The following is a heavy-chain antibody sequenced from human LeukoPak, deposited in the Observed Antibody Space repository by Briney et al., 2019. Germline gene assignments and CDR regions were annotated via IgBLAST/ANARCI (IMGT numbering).Heavy chain of an antibody. Sequence: ASVKASCKASGYTFTSYDINWVRQATGQGLEWMGWMNPNSGNTGYAQKFQGRVTMTRNTSISTACMELSSLRSEDTAVYYCARGDRVFDWSSLPNTWGQGTLVTVSS. D-gene: IGHD3-9*01. CDR2: MNPNSGNT. V-gene: IGHV1-8*01. CDR3: ARGDRVFDWSSLPNT. J-gene: IGHJ4*02. CDR1: GYTFTSYD.